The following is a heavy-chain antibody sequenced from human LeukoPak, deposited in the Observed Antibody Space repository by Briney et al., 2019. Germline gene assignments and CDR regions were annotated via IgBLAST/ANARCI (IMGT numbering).Heavy chain of an antibody. CDR3: WASNWNYDYYYYYMDV. CDR2: MNPNSGNT. D-gene: IGHD1-7*01. CDR1: GYTFTSYD. Sequence: GASVKVSCKASGYTFTSYDINWVRRATGQGLEWMGWMNPNSGNTGYAQKFQGRVTMTRNTSISTAYMELSSLRSEDTAVYYCWASNWNYDYYYYYMDVWGKGTTVTVSS. J-gene: IGHJ6*03. V-gene: IGHV1-8*01.